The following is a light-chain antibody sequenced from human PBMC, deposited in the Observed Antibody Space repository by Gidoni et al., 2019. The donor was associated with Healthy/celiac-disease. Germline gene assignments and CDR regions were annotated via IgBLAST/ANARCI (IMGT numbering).Light chain of an antibody. CDR2: DAS. CDR1: QGISSA. V-gene: IGKV1D-13*01. Sequence: AIQLTQSPSSLSASVGDRVTITCRASQGISSALAWYQQKPGKAPKLLIYDASSLESGVPSRFSGSGSGTDFTLTISSLQAEDFATYYCQQCNNYPLTFGGGTKVEIK. CDR3: QQCNNYPLT. J-gene: IGKJ4*01.